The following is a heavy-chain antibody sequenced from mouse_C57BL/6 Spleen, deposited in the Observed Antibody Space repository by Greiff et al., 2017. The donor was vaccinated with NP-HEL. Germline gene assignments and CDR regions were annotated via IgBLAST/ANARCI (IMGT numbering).Heavy chain of an antibody. CDR3: ARSPYYYGSSYDY. V-gene: IGHV1-54*01. Sequence: QVQLQQSGAELVRPGTSVTVSCKASGYAFTNYLIEWVKQRPGQGLEWIGVINPGSGGTNYNEKFKGKATLTADKSSSTAYMQLSSLTSEDSAVYFCARSPYYYGSSYDYWGQGTTLTVSS. CDR1: GYAFTNYL. D-gene: IGHD1-1*01. J-gene: IGHJ2*01. CDR2: INPGSGGT.